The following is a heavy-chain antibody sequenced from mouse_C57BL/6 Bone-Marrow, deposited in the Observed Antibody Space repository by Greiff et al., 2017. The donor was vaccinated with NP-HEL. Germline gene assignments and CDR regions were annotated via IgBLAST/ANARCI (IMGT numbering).Heavy chain of an antibody. J-gene: IGHJ3*01. CDR3: VRELGRRGPWFAY. V-gene: IGHV10-1*01. CDR2: IRSKSNNYAT. D-gene: IGHD4-1*01. CDR1: GFSFNTYA. Sequence: EVQLVESGGGLVQPKGSLKLSCAASGFSFNTYAMNWVRQAPGKGLEWVARIRSKSNNYATYYADSVKDRFTISRDDSESMLYLQMNNLKTEDTAMYYCVRELGRRGPWFAYWGQGTLVTVSA.